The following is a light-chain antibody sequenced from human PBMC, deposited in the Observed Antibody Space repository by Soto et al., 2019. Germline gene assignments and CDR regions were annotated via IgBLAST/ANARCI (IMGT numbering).Light chain of an antibody. CDR3: SSYTSSSTWV. Sequence: QSVLTQPASVSGSPGQSITISCTGTSSDIGADDFVSWYQHHPDKTPKLIIFEVTYRPTGISHRFSASKSGNTASLTISGLEAEDEAFYYCSSYTSSSTWVFGGGTKVTVL. V-gene: IGLV2-14*01. CDR1: SSDIGADDF. J-gene: IGLJ3*02. CDR2: EVT.